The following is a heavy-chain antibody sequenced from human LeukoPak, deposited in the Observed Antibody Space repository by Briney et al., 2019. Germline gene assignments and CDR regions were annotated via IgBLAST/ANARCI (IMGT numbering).Heavy chain of an antibody. D-gene: IGHD3-10*01. CDR3: ARDRGPRTGFMVREAYDY. CDR1: GLTFSSHW. J-gene: IGHJ4*02. Sequence: PGGSLRLSCAASGLTFSSHWMHWVRHAPGMGLVWVSRITNDGSITNYADSVKGRFSISRDNAKNTLYLQMSSLRAEDTAVYYCARDRGPRTGFMVREAYDYWGQGTLVTVSS. CDR2: ITNDGSIT. V-gene: IGHV3-74*01.